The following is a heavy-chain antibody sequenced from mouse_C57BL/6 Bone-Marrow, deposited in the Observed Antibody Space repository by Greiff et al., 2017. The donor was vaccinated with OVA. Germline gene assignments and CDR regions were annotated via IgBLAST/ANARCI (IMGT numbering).Heavy chain of an antibody. J-gene: IGHJ3*01. D-gene: IGHD1-1*01. V-gene: IGHV1-55*01. CDR1: GYTFTSYW. CDR3: ARKGNYGSRPWFAY. Sequence: VQLQQPGAELVKPGASVKMSCKASGYTFTSYWITWVKQRPGQGLEWIGDIYPGSGSTNYNEKFKSKATLTVDTSSSAASMQLSSRTSEYSAVYYCARKGNYGSRPWFAYWGQGTLVTVSA. CDR2: IYPGSGST.